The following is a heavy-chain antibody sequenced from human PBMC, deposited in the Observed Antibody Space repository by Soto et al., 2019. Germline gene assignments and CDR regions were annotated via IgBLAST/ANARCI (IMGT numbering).Heavy chain of an antibody. CDR1: GGSLSSVA. D-gene: IGHD3-10*01. CDR3: ATDTSMFRGRIADTPWFDS. CDR2: IIPIFGTA. J-gene: IGHJ5*01. V-gene: IGHV1-69*15. Sequence: FSVKVACKGSGGSLSSVAFTWVRQNRRQGLEWMGRIIPIFGTANYAQQFQGRVTITADESTGTVYMDLRSLRSEDTAMYYCATDTSMFRGRIADTPWFDSWGQGTLVTVSS.